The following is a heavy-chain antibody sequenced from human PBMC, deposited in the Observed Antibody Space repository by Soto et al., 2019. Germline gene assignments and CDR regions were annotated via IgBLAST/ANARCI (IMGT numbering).Heavy chain of an antibody. J-gene: IGHJ4*02. Sequence: GSLRLSCAASGFTFSSYAMHWVRQAPGKGLEWVAVISYDGSNKYYADSVKGRFTISRDNSKNTLYLQMNSLRAEDTAVYYCARDFGWTGFDYWGQGTLVTV. CDR3: ARDFGWTGFDY. CDR2: ISYDGSNK. CDR1: GFTFSSYA. V-gene: IGHV3-30-3*01. D-gene: IGHD3-9*01.